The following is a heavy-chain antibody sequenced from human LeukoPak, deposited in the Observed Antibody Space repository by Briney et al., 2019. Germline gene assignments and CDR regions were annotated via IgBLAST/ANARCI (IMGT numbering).Heavy chain of an antibody. Sequence: ASVKVSCKASGGTFSSYAISWVRQAPGQGLEWMGGIIPIFGTANYAQKFQGRVTITTDGSTSTAYMELSSLRSEDTAVYYCARDGEMATIDWGQGTLVNVSS. CDR2: IIPIFGTA. CDR1: GGTFSSYA. V-gene: IGHV1-69*05. CDR3: ARDGEMATID. J-gene: IGHJ4*02. D-gene: IGHD5-24*01.